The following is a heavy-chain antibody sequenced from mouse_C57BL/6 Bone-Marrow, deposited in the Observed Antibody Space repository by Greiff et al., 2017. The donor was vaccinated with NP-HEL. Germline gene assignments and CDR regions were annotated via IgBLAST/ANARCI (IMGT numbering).Heavy chain of an antibody. J-gene: IGHJ1*03. CDR3: ARFITTVVADWYFDV. CDR1: GYTFTSYW. V-gene: IGHV1-72*01. Sequence: VQLQQPGAELVKPGASVKLSCKASGYTFTSYWMHWVKQRPGRGLEWIGRIDPNSGGTKYNEKFKSKAQLTVDKSSSTAYMQLSSLTSEDSAVYYCARFITTVVADWYFDVWGTGTTVTVSS. CDR2: IDPNSGGT. D-gene: IGHD1-1*01.